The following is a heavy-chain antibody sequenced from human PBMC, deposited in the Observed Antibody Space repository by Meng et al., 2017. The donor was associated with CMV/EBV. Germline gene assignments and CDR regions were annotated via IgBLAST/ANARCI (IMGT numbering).Heavy chain of an antibody. CDR2: IIPIFGTA. J-gene: IGHJ6*02. V-gene: IGHV1-69*05. CDR1: GGTFSSYA. D-gene: IGHD2-2*01. Sequence: GGSLSLSCKASGGTFSSYAISWVRQAPGQGLEWMGGIIPIFGTANYAQKFQGRVMITTDESTSTAYMELSSLRSEDTAVYYCASDIVVVPAAPTYYYYGMDVWGQGTTVTVSS. CDR3: ASDIVVVPAAPTYYYYGMDV.